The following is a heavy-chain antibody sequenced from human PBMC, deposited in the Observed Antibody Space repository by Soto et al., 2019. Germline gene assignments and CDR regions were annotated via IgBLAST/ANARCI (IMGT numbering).Heavy chain of an antibody. D-gene: IGHD6-19*01. J-gene: IGHJ4*02. V-gene: IGHV4-4*02. Sequence: QVQLQESGPGLVEPSETLSLTCAVSGGSISETYWWSWVRQPPGKGLEWIGEISYRGTTHYNPSLRSRVTISIDTSRNQISLTLISVTAADSDSYYCARHIGVTGTRGFDSWGQGTLVTVSS. CDR1: GGSISETYW. CDR3: ARHIGVTGTRGFDS. CDR2: ISYRGTT.